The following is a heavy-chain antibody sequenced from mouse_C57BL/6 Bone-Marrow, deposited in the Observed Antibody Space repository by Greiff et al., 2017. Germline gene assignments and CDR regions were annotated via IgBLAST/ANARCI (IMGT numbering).Heavy chain of an antibody. Sequence: QVKLQQPGAELVKPGASVKLSCKASGYTFTSYWMQWVKQRPGQGLEWIGEIDPSDSYTNYNQKFKGKATLTVDTSSSTAYMQLSSLTSEDSAVYYCARPSLRAMDYWGQGTSVTVSS. J-gene: IGHJ4*01. CDR1: GYTFTSYW. CDR2: IDPSDSYT. D-gene: IGHD1-1*01. CDR3: ARPSLRAMDY. V-gene: IGHV1-50*01.